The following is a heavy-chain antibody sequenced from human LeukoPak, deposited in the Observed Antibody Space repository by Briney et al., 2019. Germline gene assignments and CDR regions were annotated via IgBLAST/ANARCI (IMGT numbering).Heavy chain of an antibody. CDR1: GLTFSSYA. D-gene: IGHD5-18*01. CDR3: ANRVGYSQGDAFDI. V-gene: IGHV3-23*01. J-gene: IGHJ3*02. Sequence: PGGSLRLSCAASGLTFSSYAMSWVRHAPGKGLEWVSAISGSGGSTYYADSVKGRFTISRDNSKNTLYLQMNSLRAEDTAVYYCANRVGYSQGDAFDIWGQGTMVTVSS. CDR2: ISGSGGST.